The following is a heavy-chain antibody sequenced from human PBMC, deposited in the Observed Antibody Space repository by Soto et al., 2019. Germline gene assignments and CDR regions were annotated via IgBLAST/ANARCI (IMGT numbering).Heavy chain of an antibody. CDR2: ISSDGDIT. D-gene: IGHD3-9*01. CDR3: VKVSTFYDILTGYYSTNSFDP. J-gene: IGHJ5*02. CDR1: GFTFSEYS. V-gene: IGHV3-64D*06. Sequence: GGSLRLSCSASGFTFSEYSMHWVRQAPGKGLQYVSTISSDGDITYYADSVKGRFTISRDNSKNTLYLQMNSLRPEDTAVYYCVKVSTFYDILTGYYSTNSFDPWGQGTLVTV.